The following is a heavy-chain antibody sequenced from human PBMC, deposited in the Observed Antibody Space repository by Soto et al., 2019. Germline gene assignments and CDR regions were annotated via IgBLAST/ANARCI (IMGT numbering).Heavy chain of an antibody. CDR1: GFTFSSYS. V-gene: IGHV3-21*01. CDR2: ISSSSSYI. D-gene: IGHD6-6*01. CDR3: ARWAEYSSSLAPLFYFDY. J-gene: IGHJ4*02. Sequence: GGSLRLSCAASGFTFSSYSMNWVRQAPGKGLEWVSSISSSSSYIYYADSVKGRFTISRDNAKNSLYLQMNSLRAEDTAVYYCARWAEYSSSLAPLFYFDYWGQGTLVTVSS.